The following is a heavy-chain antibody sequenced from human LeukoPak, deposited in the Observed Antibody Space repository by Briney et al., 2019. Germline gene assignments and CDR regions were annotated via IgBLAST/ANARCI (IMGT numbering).Heavy chain of an antibody. CDR2: INWNGGST. V-gene: IGHV3-20*04. CDR1: GFTFDDYG. CDR3: ASTLGYDFWSGYSY. J-gene: IGHJ4*02. D-gene: IGHD3-3*01. Sequence: GGSLRLSCAASGFTFDDYGMSWVRQAPGKGLEWVSGINWNGGSTGYADSVKGRFTISRDNAKNSLYLQMNSLRAEDTALYYCASTLGYDFWSGYSYWGQGTLVTVSS.